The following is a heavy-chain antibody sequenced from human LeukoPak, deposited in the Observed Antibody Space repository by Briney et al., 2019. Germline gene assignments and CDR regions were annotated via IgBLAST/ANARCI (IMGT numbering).Heavy chain of an antibody. CDR2: ISSSGSTI. CDR1: GFTFSSYE. V-gene: IGHV3-48*03. CDR3: ARQPRITMIVVEYFQH. D-gene: IGHD3-22*01. Sequence: GRSLRLSCAASGFTFSSYEMNWVRQAPGKGLEWVSYISSSGSTIYYADSVKGRFTISRDNAKNSLYLQMNSLRAEDTAVYYCARQPRITMIVVEYFQHWGQGTLVTVSS. J-gene: IGHJ1*01.